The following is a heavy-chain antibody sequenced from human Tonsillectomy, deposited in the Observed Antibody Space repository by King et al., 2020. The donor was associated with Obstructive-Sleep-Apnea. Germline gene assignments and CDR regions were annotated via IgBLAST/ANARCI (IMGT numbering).Heavy chain of an antibody. J-gene: IGHJ4*02. V-gene: IGHV3-21*01. D-gene: IGHD3-10*01. Sequence: EVQLVESGGGLVKPGGSLRLSCAASGFTFSSYSMNWVRQAPGKGLEWVSSISSSSTYIYYADSVKGRFTISRDNAKNSLYLQMNSLRAEDTAVYYCARDLSPLWFGELRWIFDFWGQGTLVTVSS. CDR1: GFTFSSYS. CDR3: ARDLSPLWFGELRWIFDF. CDR2: ISSSSTYI.